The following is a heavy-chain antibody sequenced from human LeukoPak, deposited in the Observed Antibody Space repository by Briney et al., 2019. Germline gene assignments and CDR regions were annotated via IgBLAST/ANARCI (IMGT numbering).Heavy chain of an antibody. CDR2: MNPNSGNT. CDR3: ATSCSSSSCYVGFDM. V-gene: IGHV1-8*01. J-gene: IGHJ3*02. Sequence: ASVKVSCKASGYTFTSYDINWVRQATGQGLEWMGWMNPNSGNTGYAQKFQGRVTMTRNTSISTAYMELSSLRSEDTAVYYCATSCSSSSCYVGFDMWGQGTMVTVSS. D-gene: IGHD2-2*01. CDR1: GYTFTSYD.